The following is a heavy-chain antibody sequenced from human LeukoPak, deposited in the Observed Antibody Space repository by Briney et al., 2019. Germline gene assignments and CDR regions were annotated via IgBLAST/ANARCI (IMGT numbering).Heavy chain of an antibody. J-gene: IGHJ6*03. CDR3: ARGIREDDYNPDGYSYYYMDV. V-gene: IGHV4-61*01. Sequence: PSETLSLTCSVSGGSISGTYYWTWIRQPPGKALEWIGYIHHSGSTNCNPSLKSRVAISTDTSNKQFSLTLRSVTAADTAIYYCARGIREDDYNPDGYSYYYMDVWAKGTTVTVS. CDR2: IHHSGST. CDR1: GGSISGTYY. D-gene: IGHD5-24*01.